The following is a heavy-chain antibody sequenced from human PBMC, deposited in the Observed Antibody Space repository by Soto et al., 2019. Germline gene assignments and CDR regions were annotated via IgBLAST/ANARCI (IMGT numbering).Heavy chain of an antibody. D-gene: IGHD3-3*01. Sequence: APVAGSCEDSCYTFTICGISWVRQALGQGLEWMGWISAYNGNTNYAQKLQGRVTMTTDTSTSTAYMELRSLRSDDTAVYYCARDRPGYDEGGMDVWGQGTTVTVSS. CDR2: ISAYNGNT. V-gene: IGHV1-18*04. J-gene: IGHJ6*02. CDR3: ARDRPGYDEGGMDV. CDR1: CYTFTICG.